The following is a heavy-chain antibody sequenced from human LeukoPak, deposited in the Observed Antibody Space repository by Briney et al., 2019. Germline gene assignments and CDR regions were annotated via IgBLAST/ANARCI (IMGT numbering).Heavy chain of an antibody. CDR1: GFTFSSYE. Sequence: GGSLRLSCAASGFTFSSYEMHWVRQAPGKGLEWVSYISSSDSTIYYADSVKGRFTISRDNAKNSLYLQMNSLRAEDTAVYYCARAGTVVVNIYYYYYMDVWGKGTTVTISS. V-gene: IGHV3-48*03. CDR3: ARAGTVVVNIYYYYYMDV. CDR2: ISSSDSTI. D-gene: IGHD3-22*01. J-gene: IGHJ6*03.